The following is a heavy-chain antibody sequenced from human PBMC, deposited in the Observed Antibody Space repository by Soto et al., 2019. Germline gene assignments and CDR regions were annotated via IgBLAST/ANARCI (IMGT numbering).Heavy chain of an antibody. Sequence: ASETLSLTCTVSGGSISSYYWSWIRQPPGKGLEWIGYIYYSGSTNYNPSLKSRVTISVDTSKNQFSLKLSSATAADTAVYYCARGGELYRDYWGQGTLVTVSS. V-gene: IGHV4-59*01. CDR2: IYYSGST. CDR3: ARGGELYRDY. CDR1: GGSISSYY. D-gene: IGHD2-2*02. J-gene: IGHJ4*02.